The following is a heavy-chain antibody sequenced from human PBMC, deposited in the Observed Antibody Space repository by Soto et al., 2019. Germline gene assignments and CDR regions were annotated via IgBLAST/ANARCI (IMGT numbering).Heavy chain of an antibody. CDR3: AREDLSHWYFAL. Sequence: QVQLVQSGAEVKKPGSSVKVSCKASGGTFSSYTISWVRQAPGQGLEWMGRIIPILGIANYAQKFQGRVTITADKSTSTAYMELSSLRSEDTAVYYCAREDLSHWYFALWGRGTLVTVSS. CDR2: IIPILGIA. D-gene: IGHD3-16*02. CDR1: GGTFSSYT. V-gene: IGHV1-69*08. J-gene: IGHJ2*01.